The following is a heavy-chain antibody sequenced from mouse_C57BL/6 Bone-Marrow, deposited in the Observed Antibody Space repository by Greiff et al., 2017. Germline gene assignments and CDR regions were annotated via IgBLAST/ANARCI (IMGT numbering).Heavy chain of an antibody. D-gene: IGHD5-1*01. J-gene: IGHJ2*01. CDR1: GFNIKDDY. CDR3: TALTYYFDY. V-gene: IGHV14-4*01. Sequence: EVKLQESGAELVRPGASVKLSCTASGFNIKDDYMHWVKQRPEQGLEWIGWIDPENGDTAYASKFQGKATITADTSSNTAYLQLSSLTSEDTAVYYCTALTYYFDYWGQGTTLTVSS. CDR2: IDPENGDT.